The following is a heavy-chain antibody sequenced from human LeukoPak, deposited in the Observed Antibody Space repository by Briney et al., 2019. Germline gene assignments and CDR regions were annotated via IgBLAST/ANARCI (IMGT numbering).Heavy chain of an antibody. V-gene: IGHV3-66*01. J-gene: IGHJ4*02. D-gene: IGHD6-19*01. CDR3: ARDGSSGWRYFDY. CDR2: IYSGGST. Sequence: GGSLRLSCAASGFTVSSNYMSWVRQAPGKGLEWVSVIYSGGSTYYADSVKSRFTISRDNSKNTLYLQMNSLRAEDTAVYYCARDGSSGWRYFDYWGQGTLVTVSS. CDR1: GFTVSSNY.